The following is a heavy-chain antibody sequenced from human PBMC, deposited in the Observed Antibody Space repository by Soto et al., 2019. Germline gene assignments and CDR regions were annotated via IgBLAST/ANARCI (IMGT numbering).Heavy chain of an antibody. CDR3: AKDAVSYNGIYDPFDI. CDR2: IDGDGSA. CDR1: GFTLSNYA. J-gene: IGHJ3*02. V-gene: IGHV3-23*01. Sequence: EVQLLESGGGLVQPGGSLRLSCVASGFTLSNYAMSWVRQAPGKGLEWVSVIDGDGSAKFADSVKGRLTVSRDNSKNTLYLQMDRLRAEDTAIYYCAKDAVSYNGIYDPFDIWGRGTRVTVSS. D-gene: IGHD1-1*01.